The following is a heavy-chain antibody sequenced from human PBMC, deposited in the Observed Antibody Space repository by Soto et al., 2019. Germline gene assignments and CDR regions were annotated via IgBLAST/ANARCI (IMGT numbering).Heavy chain of an antibody. CDR3: ARRKERSGPNYFDY. D-gene: IGHD6-25*01. V-gene: IGHV1-8*01. Sequence: GSVTVSCKASGYTFTTYDINWVRQAPGQGLEWMGWMNPYTGKAGYAQKFQGRVTMTRDNSISTAYMELSSLRSDDTAVYYCARRKERSGPNYFDYWGLGTLVTVSS. CDR2: MNPYTGKA. J-gene: IGHJ4*02. CDR1: GYTFTTYD.